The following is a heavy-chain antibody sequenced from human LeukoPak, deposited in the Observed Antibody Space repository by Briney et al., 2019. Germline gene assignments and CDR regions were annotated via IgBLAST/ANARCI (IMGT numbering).Heavy chain of an antibody. CDR3: ARGGITMVRGVPYFDY. J-gene: IGHJ4*02. CDR2: IYYSGST. Sequence: PSETLSLTCTVSGGSISSYYWSWIRQPPGKGLEWIGSIYYSGSTYYNPSLKSRVTISVDTSKNQFSLKLSSVTAADTAVYYCARGGITMVRGVPYFDYWGQGTLVTVSS. CDR1: GGSISSYY. V-gene: IGHV4-39*07. D-gene: IGHD3-10*01.